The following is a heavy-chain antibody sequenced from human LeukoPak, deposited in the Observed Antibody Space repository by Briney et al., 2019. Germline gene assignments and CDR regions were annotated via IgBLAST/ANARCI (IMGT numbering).Heavy chain of an antibody. Sequence: PGGSLRLSCAASGFTFSSYWMHWVRQAPGKGLVWVSRIFSDGSTTRYADSVKGRFTISRDNAKNTLYLQMNSPRAEDTAVYYCSRGGMYSYGPFDNWGQGTLVTVSS. CDR2: IFSDGSTT. CDR1: GFTFSSYW. V-gene: IGHV3-74*01. D-gene: IGHD5-18*01. CDR3: SRGGMYSYGPFDN. J-gene: IGHJ4*02.